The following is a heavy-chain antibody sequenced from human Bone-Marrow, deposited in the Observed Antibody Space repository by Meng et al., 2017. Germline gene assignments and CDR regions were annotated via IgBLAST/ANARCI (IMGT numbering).Heavy chain of an antibody. CDR2: IKQDGSEK. Sequence: GESLKISCAASGFTFSSYWMSWVRQAPGKGLEWVANIKQDGSEKYYVDSVKGRFTISRDNAKNSLYLQMNSLRADDTAVYYWATGVPGGSRTYSLDFLLYVMDVWGQGTTVTVSS. J-gene: IGHJ6*02. CDR3: ATGVPGGSRTYSLDFLLYVMDV. V-gene: IGHV3-7*03. CDR1: GFTFSSYW. D-gene: IGHD3-10*01.